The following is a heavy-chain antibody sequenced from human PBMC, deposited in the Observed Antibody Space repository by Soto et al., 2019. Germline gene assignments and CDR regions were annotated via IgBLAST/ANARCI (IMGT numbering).Heavy chain of an antibody. CDR2: IFTSGST. D-gene: IGHD2-15*01. V-gene: IGHV4-4*07. Sequence: SETLSVPCTVSGDSLSSYFWSWFRQPAGKGLEWVGRIFTSGSTNYNPSLKSRVTMSVDTSMNQFSLKLTSVTAADTAVYYCSIDISPPPSSTDS. CDR3: SIDISPPPSSTDS. J-gene: IGHJ5*01. CDR1: GDSLSSYF.